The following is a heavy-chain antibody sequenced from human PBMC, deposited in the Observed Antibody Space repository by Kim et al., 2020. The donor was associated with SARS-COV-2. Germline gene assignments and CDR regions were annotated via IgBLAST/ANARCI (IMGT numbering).Heavy chain of an antibody. CDR1: GFTFSSYS. CDR2: ISSSSSTI. J-gene: IGHJ4*02. Sequence: GGSLRLSCAASGFTFSSYSMNWVRQAPGKGLEWVSYISSSSSTIYYADSVKGRFTISRDNAKNSLYLQMNSLRAEDTAVYYCASNGYPFDYWGQGTLVTVSS. V-gene: IGHV3-48*04. CDR3: ASNGYPFDY. D-gene: IGHD5-12*01.